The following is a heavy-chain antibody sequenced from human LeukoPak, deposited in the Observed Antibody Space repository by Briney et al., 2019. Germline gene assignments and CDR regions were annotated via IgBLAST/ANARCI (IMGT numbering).Heavy chain of an antibody. V-gene: IGHV1-46*01. D-gene: IGHD1-26*01. CDR1: GYTFTSYY. CDR3: ARVVGATMSASFSADY. J-gene: IGHJ4*02. CDR2: INPSGGST. Sequence: GASVTVSCTASGYTFTSYYMHWVRQAPGQGLEWMGIINPSGGSTSYAQKFQGRVTMTRDTSTSTVYMELSSLRSEDTAVYYCARVVGATMSASFSADYWGQGTLVTVPS.